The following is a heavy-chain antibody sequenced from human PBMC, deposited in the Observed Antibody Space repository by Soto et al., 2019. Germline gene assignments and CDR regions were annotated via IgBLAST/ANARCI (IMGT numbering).Heavy chain of an antibody. D-gene: IGHD3-9*01. CDR3: LTWSHKVLTGPDGYGMEV. J-gene: IGHJ6*02. CDR2: ISSNGGYT. Sequence: PGGSLSLSCAASGGPFSGCALSWVRQAPGGGLEWVSFISSNGGYTNYADSVKGRFSISRDNSNNMLYLQMSSLRAEDSAIYYCLTWSHKVLTGPDGYGMEVWGQGTTVTVSS. CDR1: GGPFSGCA. V-gene: IGHV3-23*01.